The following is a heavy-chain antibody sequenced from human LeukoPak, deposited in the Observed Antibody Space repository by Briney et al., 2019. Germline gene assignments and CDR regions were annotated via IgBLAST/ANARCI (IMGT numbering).Heavy chain of an antibody. V-gene: IGHV3-21*01. CDR3: ARDHYHSYGDYVDFDY. D-gene: IGHD4-17*01. J-gene: IGHJ4*02. CDR1: GFTFSSYS. CDR2: ISSSSSYI. Sequence: GGSLRLSCAASGFTFSSYSMIWVRQAPGKGLEWVSSISSSSSYIYYADSVKGRFTISRDNAKNSLYLQMNSLRAEDTAVYYCARDHYHSYGDYVDFDYWGQGTLVTVSS.